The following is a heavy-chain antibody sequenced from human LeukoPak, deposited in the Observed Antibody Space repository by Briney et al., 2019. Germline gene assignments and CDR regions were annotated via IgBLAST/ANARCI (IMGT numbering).Heavy chain of an antibody. CDR3: ARSPTYYGSGTFRWFDP. CDR2: ISYDGSNM. CDR1: GFIFSSYA. Sequence: GGSLRLSCAASGFIFSSYAFHWVRQAPGKGLEWVTVISYDGSNMSYADSVKGRFTISRDNSKNMVYLHMNSLRAEDTALYYCARSPTYYGSGTFRWFDPWGQGTLVTVSS. D-gene: IGHD3-10*01. J-gene: IGHJ5*02. V-gene: IGHV3-30*04.